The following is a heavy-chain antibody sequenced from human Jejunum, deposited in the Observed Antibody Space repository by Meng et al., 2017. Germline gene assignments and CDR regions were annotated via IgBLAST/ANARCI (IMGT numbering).Heavy chain of an antibody. D-gene: IGHD3-22*01. J-gene: IGHJ4*02. CDR3: ARTMTDFYDSSGYSHFDY. Sequence: QVQLKESGPGLVKPAQTLSLTCTVSGRSIYGADYYWSCIRQPPGKGLEWIGDIFYSGTSHYNPSLKSRVFMSVDTSKNQFSLKLISVTAADTAVYYCARTMTDFYDSSGYSHFDYWGQGTLVTVSS. CDR1: GRSIYGADYY. CDR2: IFYSGTS. V-gene: IGHV4-30-4*01.